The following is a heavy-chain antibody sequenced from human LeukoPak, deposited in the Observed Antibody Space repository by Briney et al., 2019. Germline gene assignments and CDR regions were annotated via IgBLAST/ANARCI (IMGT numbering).Heavy chain of an antibody. CDR1: GFTFSSYG. CDR3: ARDRYATVTVGSFDY. D-gene: IGHD4-17*01. Sequence: GGSLRLSCAASGFTFSSYGMHWVRQAPGKGLEWVAVISYDGSNKYYADSVKGRFTISRDNSKNTLYLQMNSLRAEDTAVYYCARDRYATVTVGSFDYWGQGTLVTVSS. V-gene: IGHV3-30*03. CDR2: ISYDGSNK. J-gene: IGHJ4*02.